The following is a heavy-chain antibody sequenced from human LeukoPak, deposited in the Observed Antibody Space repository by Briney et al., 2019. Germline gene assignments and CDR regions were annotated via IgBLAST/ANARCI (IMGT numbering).Heavy chain of an antibody. CDR1: GDSISTYY. J-gene: IGHJ4*02. D-gene: IGHD3-10*01. CDR3: ARVVRVLWFGELFLYYFDY. Sequence: SETLSLTCTVSGDSISTYYWSWIRQPPGKGLEWIGYIYYRVTSDYNPSLKSRVTMSVDMSTRQISLKLSSVTAADTAVYYCARVVRVLWFGELFLYYFDYWGQGTLVTVSS. CDR2: IYYRVTS. V-gene: IGHV4-59*01.